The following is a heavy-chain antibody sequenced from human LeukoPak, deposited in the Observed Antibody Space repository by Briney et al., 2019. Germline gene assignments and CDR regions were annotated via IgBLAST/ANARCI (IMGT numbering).Heavy chain of an antibody. J-gene: IGHJ4*02. Sequence: GGSLRLSCAASGFTFSSYSMNWVRQAPGKGLEWVSSISSSSSYIYYADSVKGRFTISRDNSKNTLYLQMNSLRAEDTAVYYCARGGSYGDYNDYWGQGTLVTVSS. CDR1: GFTFSSYS. CDR2: ISSSSSYI. CDR3: ARGGSYGDYNDY. V-gene: IGHV3-21*01. D-gene: IGHD1-26*01.